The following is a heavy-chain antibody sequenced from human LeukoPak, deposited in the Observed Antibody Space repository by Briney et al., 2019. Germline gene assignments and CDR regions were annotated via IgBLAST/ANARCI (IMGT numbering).Heavy chain of an antibody. CDR2: IIPILGIA. J-gene: IGHJ4*02. CDR1: GYTFTSYG. Sequence: SVKVSCKASGYTFTSYGISWVRQAPGQGLEWMGRIIPILGIANYAQKFQGRVTITADKSTSTAYMELSSLRSEDTAVYYCARVELGPGVAAAGTPDFDYWGQGTLVTVSS. D-gene: IGHD6-13*01. CDR3: ARVELGPGVAAAGTPDFDY. V-gene: IGHV1-69*04.